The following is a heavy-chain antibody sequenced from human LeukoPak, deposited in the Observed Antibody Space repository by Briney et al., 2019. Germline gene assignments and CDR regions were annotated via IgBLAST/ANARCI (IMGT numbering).Heavy chain of an antibody. V-gene: IGHV1-69*13. D-gene: IGHD6-13*01. J-gene: IGHJ3*02. Sequence: SVKVSCKASGGTLSSYAISWVRQAPGQGLEWMGGIIPIFGTANYAQKFQGRVTITADESTSTAYMELSSLRSEDAAVYYCARDLPGYDAFDIWGQGTMVTVSS. CDR2: IIPIFGTA. CDR3: ARDLPGYDAFDI. CDR1: GGTLSSYA.